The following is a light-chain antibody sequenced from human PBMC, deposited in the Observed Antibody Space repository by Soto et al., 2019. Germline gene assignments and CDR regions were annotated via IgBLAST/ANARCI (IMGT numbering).Light chain of an antibody. CDR2: ATS. Sequence: EIVLPQSPGTLSLSPGERATLSCRASQSVSSRDLAWYQQKPGQAPRLLIYATSSRATGIPDRFSGSGSGTDLTLTISRLEPEDFAVYYCQQYDNSPGYTFGQGTKLEIK. V-gene: IGKV3-20*01. J-gene: IGKJ2*01. CDR3: QQYDNSPGYT. CDR1: QSVSSRD.